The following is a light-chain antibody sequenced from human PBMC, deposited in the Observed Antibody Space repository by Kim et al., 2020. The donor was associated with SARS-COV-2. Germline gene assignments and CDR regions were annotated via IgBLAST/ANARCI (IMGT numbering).Light chain of an antibody. CDR1: QGISNY. CDR2: SAS. CDR3: QKYNSAPWT. V-gene: IGKV1-27*01. Sequence: ASVGDRVTITCRASQGISNYLAWYQQKPGKLPNLLIYSASTLQSGVPSRFSGSGSGTDFSLTISSLQPEDVATYYCQKYNSAPWTFGQVTKVEIK. J-gene: IGKJ1*01.